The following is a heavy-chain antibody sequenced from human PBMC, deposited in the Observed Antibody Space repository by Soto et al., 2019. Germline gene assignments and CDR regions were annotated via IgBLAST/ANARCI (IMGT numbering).Heavy chain of an antibody. J-gene: IGHJ5*02. CDR3: ARDGYGTAVNWFDP. CDR1: GFTFSDYY. CDR2: ISSSGSTI. V-gene: IGHV3-11*01. Sequence: QVQLVESGGGLVKPGGSLRLSCAASGFTFSDYYMSWIRQAPGKGLEWVSYISSSGSTIYYADSVMGRFTIARDKAKNSRYLQMNGLRADDAAVYSCARDGYGTAVNWFDPWGQGTLVTVSS. D-gene: IGHD5-18*01.